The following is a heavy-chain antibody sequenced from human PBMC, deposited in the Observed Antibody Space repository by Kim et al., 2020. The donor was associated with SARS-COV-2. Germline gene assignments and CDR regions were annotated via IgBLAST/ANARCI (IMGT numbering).Heavy chain of an antibody. CDR3: TREALDYFENSEGMDA. J-gene: IGHJ6*03. D-gene: IGHD3-9*01. V-gene: IGHV4-39*06. Sequence: SETLSLTCAVSGGYIISSHYYWGWVRQPPGMGLEWVGAMYSNGRSNYNPSLSSRLTISIDTSKNQFTLEMTSVTAADTAVYYCTREALDYFENSEGMDA. CDR1: GGYIISSHYY. CDR2: MYSNGRS.